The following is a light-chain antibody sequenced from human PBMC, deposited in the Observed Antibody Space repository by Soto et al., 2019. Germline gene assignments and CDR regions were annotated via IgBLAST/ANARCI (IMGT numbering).Light chain of an antibody. CDR3: ETWDGYSWV. CDR2: LEGSGSY. J-gene: IGLJ3*02. Sequence: QLVLTQSSSASASLGSSVKLTCTLSSGRSSYIIAWHQQQPGKAPRFLMNLEGSGSYNKGSGIPDRFSGSSSGADRYLTISDPQSEDEADYYCETWDGYSWVFGGGTKLTVL. V-gene: IGLV4-60*03. CDR1: SGRSSYI.